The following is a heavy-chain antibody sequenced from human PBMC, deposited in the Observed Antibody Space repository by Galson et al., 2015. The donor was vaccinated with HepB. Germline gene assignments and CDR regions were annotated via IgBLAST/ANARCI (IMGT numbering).Heavy chain of an antibody. V-gene: IGHV3-53*01. D-gene: IGHD3-22*01. CDR1: GFSVNSNY. Sequence: LRLSCAVSGFSVNSNYMTWVRQAPGKGLECVAHIYSGGNTYYTDSVKGRFTVSRDNSKNTLYLQMNSLRAEDAAVYYCARGLVSSGYYGDYWGQGILVTVSS. CDR2: IYSGGNT. J-gene: IGHJ4*02. CDR3: ARGLVSSGYYGDY.